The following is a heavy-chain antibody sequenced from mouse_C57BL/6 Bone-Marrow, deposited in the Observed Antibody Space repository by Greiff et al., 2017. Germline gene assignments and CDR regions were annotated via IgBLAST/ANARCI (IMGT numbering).Heavy chain of an antibody. CDR1: GYTFTSYG. J-gene: IGHJ4*01. V-gene: IGHV1-81*01. Sequence: QVQLQQSGAELARPGASVKLSCKASGYTFTSYGISWVKQRTGQGLEWIGEIYPRSGNTYYNEKFKGKATLTADKSSSTAYMELRSLTSGDSAVYFCARSGDYERDAMDYWGQGTSVTVSS. CDR3: ARSGDYERDAMDY. CDR2: IYPRSGNT. D-gene: IGHD2-4*01.